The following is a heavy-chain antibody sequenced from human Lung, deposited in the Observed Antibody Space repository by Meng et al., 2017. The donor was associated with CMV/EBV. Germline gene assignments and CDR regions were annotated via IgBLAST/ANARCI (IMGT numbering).Heavy chain of an antibody. CDR2: ISYDGSNK. Sequence: SLKISXAASGFTFSSYAMHWVRQAPGKGLEWVAVISYDGSNKYYADSVKGRFTISRDNSKNTLYLQMNSLRAEDTAVYYCARDRGGIVGATKGYYGMDVWGQGTMVTVSS. V-gene: IGHV3-30*04. CDR3: ARDRGGIVGATKGYYGMDV. CDR1: GFTFSSYA. J-gene: IGHJ6*02. D-gene: IGHD1-26*01.